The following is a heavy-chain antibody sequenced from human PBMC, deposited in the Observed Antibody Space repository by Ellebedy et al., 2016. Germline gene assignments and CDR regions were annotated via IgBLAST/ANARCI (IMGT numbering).Heavy chain of an antibody. J-gene: IGHJ4*02. CDR1: GFTFSSYA. D-gene: IGHD1-7*01. Sequence: GGSLRLSCAASGFTFSSYAMHWVRQAPGKGLEWVAVISYDGSNKYYADSVKGRFTISRDNSKNTLYLQMNSLRAEDTAVYYCARDPNYEFDYWGQGTLVTVSS. V-gene: IGHV3-30-3*01. CDR2: ISYDGSNK. CDR3: ARDPNYEFDY.